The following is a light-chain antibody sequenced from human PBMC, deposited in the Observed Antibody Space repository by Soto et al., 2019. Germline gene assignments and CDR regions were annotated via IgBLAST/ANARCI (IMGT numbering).Light chain of an antibody. CDR1: SSDVGGYNY. CDR2: DVS. J-gene: IGLJ1*01. Sequence: QSAPTQPRSVSGSPGQSVTISCTGTSSDVGGYNYVSWYHQHPGKAPKLMIYDVSKRPSGVPDRFSGSKSGNTASLTISGLQAEDGGDYYCCSYAGRYTYVFGTGTKVTVL. CDR3: CSYAGRYTYV. V-gene: IGLV2-11*01.